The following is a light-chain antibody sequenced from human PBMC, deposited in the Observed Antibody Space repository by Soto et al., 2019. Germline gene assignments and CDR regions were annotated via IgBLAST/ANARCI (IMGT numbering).Light chain of an antibody. J-gene: IGKJ4*01. V-gene: IGKV3-15*01. CDR3: QQFNNWPPT. CDR1: QSVSNN. Sequence: EIVMTQSPATLSVSPGERATLSCRASQSVSNNLAWYQQKPGQAPRLLIYAVSARATGIPARFSGSGSGTEFTLTISSLQSEDFAVYYCQQFNNWPPTLGGGTKVEIK. CDR2: AVS.